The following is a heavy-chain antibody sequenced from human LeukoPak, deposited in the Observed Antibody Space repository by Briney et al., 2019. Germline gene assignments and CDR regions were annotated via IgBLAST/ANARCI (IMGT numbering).Heavy chain of an antibody. J-gene: IGHJ6*03. CDR3: TTVGDFWTSYYYYYYMDV. CDR2: IKSKTDGGTT. V-gene: IGHV3-15*01. D-gene: IGHD3-3*01. Sequence: PGGSLRLSCAASGFTFSNAWMSWVRQAPGKGLEWVGRIKSKTDGGTTDYAAPVKGRFTISRDDSKNTLYLQMNSLKTEDTAVYYCTTVGDFWTSYYYYYYMDVWGKGTTVTVSS. CDR1: GFTFSNAW.